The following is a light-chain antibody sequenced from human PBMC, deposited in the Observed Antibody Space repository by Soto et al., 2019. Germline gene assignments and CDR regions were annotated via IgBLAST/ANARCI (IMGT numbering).Light chain of an antibody. CDR2: AAS. CDR3: QQYNSYSET. V-gene: IGKV1-39*01. J-gene: IGKJ1*01. Sequence: DIQTTQSPSSLSSCVADRVTISCRASQTISGYLNWYQQKPGKAPELLIYAASYLGNGVPSRFSGSGSGTYFTLTISSLQPEDLATYYCQQYNSYSETFGQGTKVDI. CDR1: QTISGY.